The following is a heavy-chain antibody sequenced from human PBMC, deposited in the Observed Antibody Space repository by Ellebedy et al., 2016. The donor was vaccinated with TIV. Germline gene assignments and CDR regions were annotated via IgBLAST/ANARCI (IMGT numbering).Heavy chain of an antibody. CDR2: INPSGGST. V-gene: IGHV1-46*01. J-gene: IGHJ6*02. CDR3: ASGRRYSSGWYQGYGMDV. D-gene: IGHD6-19*01. Sequence: ASVKVSCXASGYTFTSYYMHWVRQAPGQGLEWMGIINPSGGSTSYAQKFQGRVTMTRDTSTSTVYMELSSLRSEDTAVYYCASGRRYSSGWYQGYGMDVWGQGTTVTVSS. CDR1: GYTFTSYY.